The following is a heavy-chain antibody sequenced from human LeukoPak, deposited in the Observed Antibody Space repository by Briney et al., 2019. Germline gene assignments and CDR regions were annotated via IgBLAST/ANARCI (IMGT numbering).Heavy chain of an antibody. CDR3: AKSRGYSYGAGWDY. Sequence: GGSLRLSCAASGFTFSSYGMHWVRQAPGKGLEWVAVISYDGSNKYYADSVKGRFTISRDNSKNTLYLQMNSLRAEDTAVYYCAKSRGYSYGAGWDYWGQGTLVTVSS. D-gene: IGHD5-18*01. J-gene: IGHJ4*02. CDR1: GFTFSSYG. V-gene: IGHV3-30*18. CDR2: ISYDGSNK.